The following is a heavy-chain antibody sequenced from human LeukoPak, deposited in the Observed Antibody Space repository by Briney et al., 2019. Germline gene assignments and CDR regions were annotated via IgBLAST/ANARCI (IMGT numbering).Heavy chain of an antibody. CDR3: AKGSYDSSGLFFDY. V-gene: IGHV3-53*01. D-gene: IGHD3-22*01. Sequence: GGSLRLSCAASGFTVSSNYMSWVRQAPGKGLEWVSVIYSGGSTYYADSVKGRFTISRDNSKNTLYLQMNSLRAEDTAVYYCAKGSYDSSGLFFDYWGQGTLVTVSS. J-gene: IGHJ4*02. CDR2: IYSGGST. CDR1: GFTVSSNY.